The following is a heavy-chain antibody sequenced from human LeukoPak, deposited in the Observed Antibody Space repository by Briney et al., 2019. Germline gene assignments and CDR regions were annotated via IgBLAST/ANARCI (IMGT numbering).Heavy chain of an antibody. J-gene: IGHJ4*02. D-gene: IGHD2-15*01. V-gene: IGHV1-2*02. Sequence: APVKVSCKASGYTFTGYYMHWVRQAPGQGLEWTGWINPNSGGTNYAQKFQGRVTMTRDTSISTAYMELSRLRSDDTAVYYCARGRGGSYYFDYWGQGTLVTVSS. CDR1: GYTFTGYY. CDR3: ARGRGGSYYFDY. CDR2: INPNSGGT.